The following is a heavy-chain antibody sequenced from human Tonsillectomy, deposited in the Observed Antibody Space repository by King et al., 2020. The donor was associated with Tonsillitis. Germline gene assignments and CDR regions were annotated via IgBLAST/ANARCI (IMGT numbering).Heavy chain of an antibody. D-gene: IGHD3-10*01. CDR1: GGSFSGYY. CDR3: AKTPPYGSGSYYIDY. Sequence: VQLQQWGAGLLKPSETLSLTCAVYGGSFSGYYWSWIRQPPGKGLEWIGEINHSGSTNYNPSLKSRVTVSVDTSKNQFSLKLSSVTAADTAVYYCAKTPPYGSGSYYIDYWGQGPLVTVSS. V-gene: IGHV4-34*01. J-gene: IGHJ4*02. CDR2: INHSGST.